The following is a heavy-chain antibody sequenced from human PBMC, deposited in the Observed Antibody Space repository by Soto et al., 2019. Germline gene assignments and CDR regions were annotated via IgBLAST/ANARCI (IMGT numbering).Heavy chain of an antibody. D-gene: IGHD3-10*01. CDR2: LSADGTMT. J-gene: IGHJ3*02. V-gene: IGHV3-74*01. CDR3: TRSRLRVSDI. Sequence: RQAPGKGLVWVARLSADGTMTAXAASVKGRFTISRDNAKNTMYLXMNSLRAEDTAVYYCTRSRLRVSDIWGQGTMVTVSS.